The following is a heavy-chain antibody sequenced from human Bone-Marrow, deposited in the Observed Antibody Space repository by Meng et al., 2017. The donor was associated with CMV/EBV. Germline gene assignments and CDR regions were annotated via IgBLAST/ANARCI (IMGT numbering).Heavy chain of an antibody. J-gene: IGHJ4*02. CDR2: ISYGGDT. Sequence: SETLSLTCTVSGDSMSAYYWSWIRQPPGKGLEWIGYISYGGDTTYNPSLSSRVTISIDTSKNQFSLKLSSVTAADTAVYYCARYGLGDFDYCGQGTLVTVSS. CDR3: ARYGLGDFDY. D-gene: IGHD3-16*01. CDR1: GDSMSAYY. V-gene: IGHV4-59*01.